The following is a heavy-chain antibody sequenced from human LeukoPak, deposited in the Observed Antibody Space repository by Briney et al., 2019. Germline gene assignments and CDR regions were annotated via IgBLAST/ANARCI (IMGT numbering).Heavy chain of an antibody. Sequence: PGGSLRLSCAASGFTFSSYGMHWVRQAPGKGLEWVAVIWYDGSNKYYADSVKGRFTISRDNSKNTLYLQMNSLRAEDTAVYYCAKDPNGVVTAIYDYWGQGTLVTVSS. CDR2: IWYDGSNK. CDR1: GFTFSSYG. D-gene: IGHD2-21*02. J-gene: IGHJ4*02. CDR3: AKDPNGVVTAIYDY. V-gene: IGHV3-33*06.